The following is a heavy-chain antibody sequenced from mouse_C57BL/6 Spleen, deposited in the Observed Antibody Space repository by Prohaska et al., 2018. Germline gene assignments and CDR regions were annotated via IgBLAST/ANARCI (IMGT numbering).Heavy chain of an antibody. Sequence: VQLVESGGGLVQPKGSLKLSCAASGFTFNSYARHWVRQAPGKGLELVALIRSKSSNYATYYADSVKERFTISRDDSQSMLYLQMNNLKTEDTAMYYCVRGNSMDDYYAMDYWGQGTSVTVSS. J-gene: IGHJ4*01. CDR3: VRGNSMDDYYAMDY. CDR1: GFTFNSYA. D-gene: IGHD2-10*02. CDR2: IRSKSSNYAT. V-gene: IGHV10-3*01.